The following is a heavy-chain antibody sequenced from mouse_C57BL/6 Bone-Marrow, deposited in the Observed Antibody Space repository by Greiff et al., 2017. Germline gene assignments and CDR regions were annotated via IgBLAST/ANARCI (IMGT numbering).Heavy chain of an antibody. CDR3: ARLNPPYYYGSSYDAMDY. J-gene: IGHJ4*01. V-gene: IGHV5-9*01. D-gene: IGHD1-1*01. Sequence: EVHLVESGGGLVKPGGSLKLSCAASGFTFSSYTMSWVRQTPEKRLEWVATISGGGGNTYYPDSVTGRFTISRDNAKNPLYLQMSSLRSEDTALYYCARLNPPYYYGSSYDAMDYWGQGTSVTVSS. CDR2: ISGGGGNT. CDR1: GFTFSSYT.